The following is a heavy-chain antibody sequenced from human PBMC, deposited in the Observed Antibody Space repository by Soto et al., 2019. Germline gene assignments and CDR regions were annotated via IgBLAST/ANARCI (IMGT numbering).Heavy chain of an antibody. V-gene: IGHV1-69*13. D-gene: IGHD2-15*01. J-gene: IGHJ4*02. Sequence: GASVKVSCKAPGGTFSSYAISWVRQAPGQGLEWMGGIIPIFGTANYAQKFQGRVTITADESTSTAYMELSSLRSEDTAVYYCAREYCSGGSCYGGHFDYWGQGTLVTVSS. CDR3: AREYCSGGSCYGGHFDY. CDR1: GGTFSSYA. CDR2: IIPIFGTA.